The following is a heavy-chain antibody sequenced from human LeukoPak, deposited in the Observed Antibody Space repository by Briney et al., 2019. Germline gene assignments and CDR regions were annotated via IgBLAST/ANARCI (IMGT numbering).Heavy chain of an antibody. V-gene: IGHV4-59*01. J-gene: IGHJ4*02. Sequence: PSETLSLTCSVSGGSTNSYYWKWIRQPPGKGLEWIGYVSYSGNTNYSPSLKSRVTISVDTSKNQFSLNLRSVTAADTAVYYCARAGSSGWYGEYWGQGTLVTVSS. CDR2: VSYSGNT. CDR3: ARAGSSGWYGEY. CDR1: GGSTNSYY. D-gene: IGHD6-19*01.